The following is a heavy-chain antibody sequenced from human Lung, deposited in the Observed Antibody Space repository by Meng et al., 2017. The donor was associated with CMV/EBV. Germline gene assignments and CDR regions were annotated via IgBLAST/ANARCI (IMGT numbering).Heavy chain of an antibody. Sequence: ASVKVSCKALGYKFTGYYVHWLRQAPGQGLEWMGWINPITGATKYAQKFQGRVTMTRDTSISTAYMDLSRLTSDDAAIYYCGRVVASAQLPPLDVWGQGTTVTVSS. CDR3: GRVVASAQLPPLDV. V-gene: IGHV1-2*02. CDR2: INPITGAT. D-gene: IGHD1-1*01. CDR1: GYKFTGYY. J-gene: IGHJ6*02.